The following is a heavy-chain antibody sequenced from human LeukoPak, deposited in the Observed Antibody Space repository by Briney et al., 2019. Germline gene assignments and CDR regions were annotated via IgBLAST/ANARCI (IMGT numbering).Heavy chain of an antibody. CDR1: GFTFSSYW. J-gene: IGHJ4*02. CDR3: ARETSTGKYPQNVPDY. V-gene: IGHV3-74*01. D-gene: IGHD2-8*02. CDR2: MNSDGSSI. Sequence: SGGSLRLSCAASGFTFSSYWMHWVRQAPGKGLVWVSRMNSDGSSIAYADSVQGRFTISRDNAKNTLYLQVSSLSVEDTAVYYCARETSTGKYPQNVPDYWGQGTLVTVSS.